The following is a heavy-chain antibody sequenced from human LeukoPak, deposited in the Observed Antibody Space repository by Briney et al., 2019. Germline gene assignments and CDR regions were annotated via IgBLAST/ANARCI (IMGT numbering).Heavy chain of an antibody. CDR2: INHSGST. CDR1: GGSLSGYY. D-gene: IGHD3-3*01. Sequence: SETLSLTCAVYGGSLSGYYWSWIRQPPGKGLEWMGEINHSGSTNFNPSLKSRVTISVDTSKNQFSLKLSSVTAADTAVYYCARARLFFVLWGQGTLVTVSS. J-gene: IGHJ4*02. V-gene: IGHV4-34*01. CDR3: ARARLFFVL.